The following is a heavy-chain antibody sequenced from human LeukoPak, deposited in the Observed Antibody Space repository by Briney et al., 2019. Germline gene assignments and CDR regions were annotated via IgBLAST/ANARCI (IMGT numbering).Heavy chain of an antibody. J-gene: IGHJ1*01. CDR2: ISGSGGST. CDR1: GFTFSSYA. CDR3: AREQYYYDSSGYYTECAYFQH. Sequence: GGSLRLSCAASGFTFSSYAMSWVRQAPGKGLEWVSAISGSGGSTYYADSVKGRFTISRDNSKNTLYLQMSSLRAEDTAVYYCAREQYYYDSSGYYTECAYFQHWGQGTLVTVSS. D-gene: IGHD3-22*01. V-gene: IGHV3-23*01.